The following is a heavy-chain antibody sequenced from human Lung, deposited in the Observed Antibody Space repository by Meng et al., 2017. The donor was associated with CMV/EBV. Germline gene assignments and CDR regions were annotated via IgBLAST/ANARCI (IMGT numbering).Heavy chain of an antibody. CDR2: IYPGDSDT. D-gene: IGHD5-12*01. J-gene: IGHJ3*02. V-gene: IGHV5-51*01. Sequence: GEXXKISCTGSGYSFTSYWIGWVRQMPGKGLEWMGIIYPGDSDTSYSPSFQGQVTISADKSISTAYLQWSSLKASDTAMYYCARGMATITGDDFDSLGQGXMVTVSS. CDR1: GYSFTSYW. CDR3: ARGMATITGDDFDS.